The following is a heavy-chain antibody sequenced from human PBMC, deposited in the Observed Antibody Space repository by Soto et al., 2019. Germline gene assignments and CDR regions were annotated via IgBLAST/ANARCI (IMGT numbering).Heavy chain of an antibody. CDR2: ISAYNGNT. J-gene: IGHJ1*01. CDR3: ARALMNRYCSSTSCHGYFQH. V-gene: IGHV1-18*01. CDR1: GYTFTSYG. Sequence: ASVKVSCKASGYTFTSYGISWVRQAPGQGLEWMGRISAYNGNTNYAQKLQGRVTMTTDTSTSTAYMELRSLRSDDTAVYYCARALMNRYCSSTSCHGYFQHWGQGTLVTVSS. D-gene: IGHD2-2*01.